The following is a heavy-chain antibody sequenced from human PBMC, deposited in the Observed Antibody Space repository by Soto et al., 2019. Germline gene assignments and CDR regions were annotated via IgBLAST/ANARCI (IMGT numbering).Heavy chain of an antibody. D-gene: IGHD6-6*01. CDR3: XRHVGSIAARRGNWFDP. CDR1: GGSISSSSYY. V-gene: IGHV4-39*01. J-gene: IGHJ5*02. Sequence: SATLSLTCTVSGGSISSSSYYWGWIRQPPGKGLEWIGSIYYSGSTYYNPSLKSRVTISVDTSKNQFSLKLSSVTAADTAVYYCXRHVGSIAARRGNWFDPWGQGTLVTVSS. CDR2: IYYSGST.